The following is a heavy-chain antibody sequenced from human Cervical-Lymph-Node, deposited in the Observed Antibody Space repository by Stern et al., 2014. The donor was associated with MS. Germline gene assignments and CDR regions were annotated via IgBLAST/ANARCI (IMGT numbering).Heavy chain of an antibody. Sequence: VQLVQSGSEVKKPGASVKVSCKASGYTFTNYGITWVRQAPGRGLEWMGWSSAYNGDTNYAQNLQGRVTMTTDTSMTTAYMELRSLRSDDTAVYYCARTYVRAFDYWGQGSLVTVSS. CDR1: GYTFTNYG. J-gene: IGHJ4*02. D-gene: IGHD3-16*01. V-gene: IGHV1-18*01. CDR3: ARTYVRAFDY. CDR2: SSAYNGDT.